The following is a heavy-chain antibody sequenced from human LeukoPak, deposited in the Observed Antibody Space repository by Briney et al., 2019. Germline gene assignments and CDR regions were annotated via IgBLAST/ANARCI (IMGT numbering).Heavy chain of an antibody. J-gene: IGHJ4*02. V-gene: IGHV4-34*01. CDR3: ARGPHSSSSGGY. D-gene: IGHD6-13*01. Sequence: SETLSLTCAVYGGSFSGYYWSWICQPPGKGLEWIGEINHSGSTNYNPSLKSRVTISVDTSKNQFSLKLSSVTAADTAVYYCARGPHSSSSGGYWGQGTLVTVSS. CDR2: INHSGST. CDR1: GGSFSGYY.